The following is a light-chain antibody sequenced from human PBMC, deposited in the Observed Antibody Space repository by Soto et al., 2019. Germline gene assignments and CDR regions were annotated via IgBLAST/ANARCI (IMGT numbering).Light chain of an antibody. CDR3: QQYGSSPPYT. Sequence: EIVLTQSPGTLSLSPGERATLSCRASQSVSRSYLAWYHQKPGQAPRPLIYGASIRATGIPDRFSGSGSGTDFTLTISRLEPEDFAVYYCQQYGSSPPYTFGQGTKLEIK. CDR1: QSVSRSY. V-gene: IGKV3-20*01. J-gene: IGKJ2*01. CDR2: GAS.